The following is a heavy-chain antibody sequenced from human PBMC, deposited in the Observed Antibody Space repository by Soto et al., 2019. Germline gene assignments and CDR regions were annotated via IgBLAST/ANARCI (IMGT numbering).Heavy chain of an antibody. J-gene: IGHJ4*02. D-gene: IGHD2-2*01. CDR2: INSDGSRT. Sequence: EVQLVESGGGLVQPGGSLRLSCAASGFTFSSYWMHWVRQVPGKGLVWVSRINSDGSRTTYADSVKGRFTISRDNAENTLYWHMNSLRAEETGVYYCARVETFWSTSCYSVLDSGGQGTVVTVSS. V-gene: IGHV3-74*01. CDR1: GFTFSSYW. CDR3: ARVETFWSTSCYSVLDS.